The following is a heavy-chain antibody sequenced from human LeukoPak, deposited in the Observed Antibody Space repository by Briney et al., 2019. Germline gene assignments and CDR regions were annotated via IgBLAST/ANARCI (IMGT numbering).Heavy chain of an antibody. Sequence: GGSLRLSCAASGFTFSSYAMSWVRQAPGKGLEWASAISGSGGSTYYADSVKGRFTISRDNSKNTLYLQMNSLRAEDTAVYYCAKKGDGYNWNPWYFDYWGQGTLVTVSS. V-gene: IGHV3-23*01. D-gene: IGHD5-24*01. J-gene: IGHJ4*02. CDR2: ISGSGGST. CDR1: GFTFSSYA. CDR3: AKKGDGYNWNPWYFDY.